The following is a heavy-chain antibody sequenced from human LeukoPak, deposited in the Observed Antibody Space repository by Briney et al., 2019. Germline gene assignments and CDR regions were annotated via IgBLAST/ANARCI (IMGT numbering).Heavy chain of an antibody. CDR2: IYIGGNT. V-gene: IGHV3-66*01. CDR3: ARIAVAVAYFDY. Sequence: PGGSLRLSCAGSGFTASSNYMSWVRQAPGKGLEWVSVIYIGGNTYYADSVKGRFTISRDNSKNTLYLQMNSLRAEDTAVYYCARIAVAVAYFDYWGQGTLVTVSS. J-gene: IGHJ4*02. CDR1: GFTASSNY. D-gene: IGHD6-19*01.